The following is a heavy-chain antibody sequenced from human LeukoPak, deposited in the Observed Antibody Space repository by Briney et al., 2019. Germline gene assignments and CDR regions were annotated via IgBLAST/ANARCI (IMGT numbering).Heavy chain of an antibody. CDR1: GFTFSSYA. J-gene: IGHJ4*02. D-gene: IGHD3-10*01. CDR3: AKDNGSGSYLDY. CDR2: ISGSGGSA. Sequence: GGSLRLSCAASGFTFSSYAMSWVRQAPGKGLEWVSAISGSGGSAYYADSVKGRFTISRDNSKNTLYLQMNSLRAEDTAVYYCAKDNGSGSYLDYWGQGTLVTVSS. V-gene: IGHV3-23*01.